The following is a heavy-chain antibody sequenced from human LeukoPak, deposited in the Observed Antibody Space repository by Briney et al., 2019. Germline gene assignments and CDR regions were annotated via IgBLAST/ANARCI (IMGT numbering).Heavy chain of an antibody. D-gene: IGHD2/OR15-2a*01. V-gene: IGHV3-7*01. CDR2: IKQDGREK. CDR3: ARENSSPFDY. CDR1: GFTFSSYW. J-gene: IGHJ4*02. Sequence: GGSLRLSCAASGFTFSSYWMSWVRQAPGRGLEWVANIKQDGREKYYVDSVKGRFTISRDNPKNSLYLQMNSLRAEDTAVYYCARENSSPFDYWGQGTLVTVSS.